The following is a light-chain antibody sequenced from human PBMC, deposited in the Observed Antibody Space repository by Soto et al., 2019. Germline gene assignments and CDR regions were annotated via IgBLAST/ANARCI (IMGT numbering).Light chain of an antibody. CDR2: GAS. J-gene: IGKJ1*01. CDR3: QQYNNWPQT. Sequence: DIQMTQSPSSLSASVGDRVTITCRASQDINNYLAWYQQKPGKVPKLLIYGASTRAADVPARFSGGGSGTEFTLTISSLQSEDFAEYHCQQYNNWPQTFGQGTKVDIK. V-gene: IGKV1-27*01. CDR1: QDINNY.